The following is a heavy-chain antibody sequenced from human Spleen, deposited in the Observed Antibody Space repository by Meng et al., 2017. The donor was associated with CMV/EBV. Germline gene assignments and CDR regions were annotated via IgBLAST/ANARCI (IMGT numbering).Heavy chain of an antibody. CDR2: ISSSSSYI. CDR3: ARDRGVVVPNWFDP. V-gene: IGHV3-21*01. J-gene: IGHJ5*02. D-gene: IGHD2-2*01. CDR1: GFTFSSYS. Sequence: GGSLRLSCAASGFTFSSYSMNWVRQAPGKGLEWVSSISSSSSYIYYADSVKGRFTISRDNAKNSLYPQMNSLRAEDTAVYYCARDRGVVVPNWFDPWGQGTLVTVSS.